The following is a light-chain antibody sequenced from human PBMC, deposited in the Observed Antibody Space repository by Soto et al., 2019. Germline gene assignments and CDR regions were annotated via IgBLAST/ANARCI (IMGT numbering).Light chain of an antibody. J-gene: IGKJ1*01. CDR2: ATS. V-gene: IGKV3-20*01. CDR3: QQSGSSSVT. CDR1: HSVIRSC. Sequence: WTKYDSNLAVSPAGVATLACRSRHSVIRSCVAWYQQKPGKAPKLLIYATSSMASGVPDRFSGSGSGTDFTLTICGLEPEDFAVYYCQQSGSSSVTFGQGTKVDI.